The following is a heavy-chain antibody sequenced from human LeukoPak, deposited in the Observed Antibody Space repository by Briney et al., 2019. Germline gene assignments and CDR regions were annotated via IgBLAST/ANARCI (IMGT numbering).Heavy chain of an antibody. V-gene: IGHV3-30*18. D-gene: IGHD3-10*01. J-gene: IGHJ4*02. CDR3: AKDLWFGEF. CDR1: GFTFSSYG. CDR2: ISYDGSNK. Sequence: PGGSLRLSCAASGFTFSSYGMHWVRQAPGKGLEWVAVISYDGSNKYYADSVKGRFTISRDNSKNTLYLQMNSLRAEDTAVYYCAKDLWFGEFWGQGTLVTVSS.